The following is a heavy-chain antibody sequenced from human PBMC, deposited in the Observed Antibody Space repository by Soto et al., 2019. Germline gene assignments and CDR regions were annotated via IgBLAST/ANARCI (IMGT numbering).Heavy chain of an antibody. Sequence: QVQLQESGPGLVKPSQTLSLTCTVSGGSISSGDYYWSWIRQPPGKGLEWIGYIYYSGSTYYNPSLKSRVPIPVDTPKTQFSLKLSSVTAADTAVYYCARFAVEGLVQLPPAYWGQGTLVTVSS. CDR3: ARFAVEGLVQLPPAY. V-gene: IGHV4-30-4*01. CDR1: GGSISSGDYY. CDR2: IYYSGST. J-gene: IGHJ4*02. D-gene: IGHD5-18*01.